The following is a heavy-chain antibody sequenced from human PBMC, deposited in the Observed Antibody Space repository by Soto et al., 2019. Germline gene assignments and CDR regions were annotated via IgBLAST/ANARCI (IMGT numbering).Heavy chain of an antibody. D-gene: IGHD6-6*01. CDR2: TYWDDDK. Sequence: QITLKESGPTLVKPTQTLTLTCTFSGFSLSTNGVGVGWIRQPPGRTLEWLALTYWDDDKRYSPSLESRLTNTKDTSKNQVVLTKTNIDPVDTATYYGAHRDLEYTSSSPFDYWGQGTLVTVSS. V-gene: IGHV2-5*02. CDR1: GFSLSTNGVG. CDR3: AHRDLEYTSSSPFDY. J-gene: IGHJ4*02.